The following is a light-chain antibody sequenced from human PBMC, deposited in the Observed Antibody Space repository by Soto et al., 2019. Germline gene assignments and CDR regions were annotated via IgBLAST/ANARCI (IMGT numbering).Light chain of an antibody. Sequence: SSELTQPPSVSVAPGQTARIPCGGDNIGIRSVHWYQQKPGQAPVVVVYDDNDRPSGIPERFSGSNSGNTATLTINRVEAGDEADYYCQVWDSSSDNNVFGTGTKGTVL. CDR2: DDN. CDR3: QVWDSSSDNNV. J-gene: IGLJ1*01. CDR1: NIGIRS. V-gene: IGLV3-21*02.